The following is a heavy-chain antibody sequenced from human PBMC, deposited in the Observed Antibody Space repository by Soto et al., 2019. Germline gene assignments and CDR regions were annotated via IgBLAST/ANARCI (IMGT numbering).Heavy chain of an antibody. V-gene: IGHV3-21*02. CDR2: ISSSSRCI. D-gene: IGHD6-19*01. Sequence: EVQLVESGGGLVKPGGSLRLSCAASGFTFSDYSMNWVRQAPGKGLDWVSSISSSSRCIYYADSVKGRFTISRDNANNSLYLQMNSLRAEDTAVYYCARDTSGWYKGEFDYWGQGTLVTVSS. CDR1: GFTFSDYS. J-gene: IGHJ4*02. CDR3: ARDTSGWYKGEFDY.